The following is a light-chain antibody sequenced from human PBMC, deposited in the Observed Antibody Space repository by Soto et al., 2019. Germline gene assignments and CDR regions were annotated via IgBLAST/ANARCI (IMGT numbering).Light chain of an antibody. V-gene: IGKV1-5*01. J-gene: IGKJ1*01. CDR3: QQYNGYSWT. CDR1: QSISQW. Sequence: DIQVTQSPSTLSASVGDRVTITCQASQSISQWVAWYQQKPGRAPELLIYDASKLKSGVPSRFSGSGSGTEFSLTITSLQPDDSAMYYCQQYNGYSWTFGRGTKVDIK. CDR2: DAS.